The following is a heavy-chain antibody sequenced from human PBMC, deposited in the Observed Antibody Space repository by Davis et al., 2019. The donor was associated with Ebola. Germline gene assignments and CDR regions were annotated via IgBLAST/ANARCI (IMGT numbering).Heavy chain of an antibody. V-gene: IGHV1-8*01. J-gene: IGHJ2*01. Sequence: ASVKVSCKASGYTFTSYDVNWVRQATGQGLEWMGWMNPNSGNTGYAQKFQGRVTMTRNTSISTAYMELSSLRSEDTAVYYCARGRSGSSGCCGWYFDLWGRGTLVTVSS. D-gene: IGHD6-19*01. CDR2: MNPNSGNT. CDR3: ARGRSGSSGCCGWYFDL. CDR1: GYTFTSYD.